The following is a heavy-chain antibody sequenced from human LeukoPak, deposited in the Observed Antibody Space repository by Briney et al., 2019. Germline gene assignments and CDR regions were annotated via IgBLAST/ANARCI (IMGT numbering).Heavy chain of an antibody. Sequence: PGGSLRLSCAASGFTFSNYEMNWVRQAPGKGLEWVSYISNGGGSIYYADSVKGRFTISRDNAKNSLYLQMNSLRAEGMAVYYCATVGRAARPGYWGQGILVTVSS. V-gene: IGHV3-48*03. CDR3: ATVGRAARPGY. CDR1: GFTFSNYE. D-gene: IGHD6-6*01. J-gene: IGHJ4*02. CDR2: ISNGGGSI.